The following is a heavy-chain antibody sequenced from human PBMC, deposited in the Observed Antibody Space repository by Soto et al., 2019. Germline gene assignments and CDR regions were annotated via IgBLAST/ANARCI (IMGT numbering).Heavy chain of an antibody. D-gene: IGHD6-19*01. Sequence: GGSLRLSCAASGFTFSSYAMSWVRQAPGKGLEWVSAISGSGGSTYYADSVKGRFTISRDNSKNTLYLQMNSLRAEDTAVYYCAKSHGSSGWRGWFDPWGQGTLVTVSS. CDR1: GFTFSSYA. CDR3: AKSHGSSGWRGWFDP. CDR2: ISGSGGST. V-gene: IGHV3-23*01. J-gene: IGHJ5*02.